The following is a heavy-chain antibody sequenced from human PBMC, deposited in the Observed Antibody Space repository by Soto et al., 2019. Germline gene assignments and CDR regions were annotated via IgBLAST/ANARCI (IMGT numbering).Heavy chain of an antibody. V-gene: IGHV1-2*02. D-gene: IGHD2-15*01. J-gene: IGHJ6*02. CDR3: ARAGGYCSGGSCYPAYYYYGMDV. CDR1: GYTFTGYY. CDR2: INPNSGGT. Sequence: GASVKVSCKASGYTFTGYYMHWVRQAPGQGLEWMGWINPNSGGTNYAQKFQGRVTMTRDTSISTAYMELSSLRSEDTAVYYCARAGGYCSGGSCYPAYYYYGMDVWGQGTTVTVSS.